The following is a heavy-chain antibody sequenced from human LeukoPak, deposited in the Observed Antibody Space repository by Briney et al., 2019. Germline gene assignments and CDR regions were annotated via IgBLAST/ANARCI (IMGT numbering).Heavy chain of an antibody. CDR3: ARTTKEATIDY. J-gene: IGHJ4*02. D-gene: IGHD5-12*01. V-gene: IGHV4-61*02. CDR1: GGSISSGSYY. Sequence: SQTLSLTCTVSGGSISSGSYYWSWLRQPAGKGLEWIGRIYTSGSTNYNPSLKSRVTISVDTSKNQFSLKLSSVTAADTAVYYCARTTKEATIDYWGQGTLVTVSS. CDR2: IYTSGST.